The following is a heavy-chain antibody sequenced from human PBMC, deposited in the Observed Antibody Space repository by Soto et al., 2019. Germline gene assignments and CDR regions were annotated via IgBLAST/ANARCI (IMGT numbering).Heavy chain of an antibody. CDR3: VRANWNRFDP. Sequence: QLQLQESGSGLVKPSQTLSLTCAVSGGSISSGGYFWSWVRQPPGKDLEWIGNIYHSGTTSYNPSLQNRVPLSVDTSKNQISLNLTSVTAADTALYYCVRANWNRFDPWGKGTLVTVSS. V-gene: IGHV4-30-2*01. CDR2: IYHSGTT. CDR1: GGSISSGGYF. J-gene: IGHJ5*02.